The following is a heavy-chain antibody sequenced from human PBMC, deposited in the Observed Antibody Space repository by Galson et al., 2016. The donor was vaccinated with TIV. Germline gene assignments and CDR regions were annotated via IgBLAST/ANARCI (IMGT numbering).Heavy chain of an antibody. J-gene: IGHJ4*02. CDR2: IWYDGSHT. D-gene: IGHD4-17*01. CDR1: GFSFCTYG. CDR3: ASGSNYGDFGGPEFDY. V-gene: IGHV3-33*01. Sequence: SLRLSCAASGFSFCTYGMHWVRQAPGKGLEWLAAIWYDGSHTYYGDSVKGRFTISRDNSKNTLYLQMNSLRAEDTAVYYCASGSNYGDFGGPEFDYWGRGTLVTVSS.